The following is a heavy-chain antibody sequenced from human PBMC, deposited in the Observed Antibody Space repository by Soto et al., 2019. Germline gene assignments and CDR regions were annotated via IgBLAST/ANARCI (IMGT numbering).Heavy chain of an antibody. V-gene: IGHV3-30*18. Sequence: QVQLVESGGGVVQPGRSLRLSCAASGFTFSSYGMHWVRQAPGKGLEWVAVISYDGSNKYYADSVKGRFTISRDNSKNTLYLQMNSLRAEDTAVYYCAKLCWGSYRYPTFDYWGQGTLVTVSS. CDR1: GFTFSSYG. J-gene: IGHJ4*02. D-gene: IGHD3-16*02. CDR3: AKLCWGSYRYPTFDY. CDR2: ISYDGSNK.